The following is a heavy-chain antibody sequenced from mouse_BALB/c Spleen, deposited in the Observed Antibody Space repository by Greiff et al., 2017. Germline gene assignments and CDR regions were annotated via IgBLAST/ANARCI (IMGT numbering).Heavy chain of an antibody. CDR1: GYTFTSYY. J-gene: IGHJ2*01. CDR2: IYPGNVNT. CDR3: ARAGNLLLDY. D-gene: IGHD2-1*01. Sequence: VQLQESGPELVKPGASVRISCKASGYTFTSYYIHWVKQRPGQGLEWIGWIYPGNVNTKYNEKFKGKATLTADKSSSTAYMQLSSLTSEDSAVYFCARAGNLLLDYWGQGTTLTVSS. V-gene: IGHV1S56*01.